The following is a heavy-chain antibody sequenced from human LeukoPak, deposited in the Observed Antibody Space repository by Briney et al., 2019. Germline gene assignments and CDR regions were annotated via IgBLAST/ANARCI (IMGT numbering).Heavy chain of an antibody. CDR1: GFTFSSYA. V-gene: IGHV3-30*01. CDR3: ARPYSGSYDYYFDY. J-gene: IGHJ4*02. D-gene: IGHD1-26*01. Sequence: GRSLRLSCAASGFTFSSYAMHWVRQAPGKGLEWVAVISYGGDNKYYADSVKGRFTISRDNSKNTLYLQMNSLRAEDTAVYYCARPYSGSYDYYFDYWGQGTLVTVSS. CDR2: ISYGGDNK.